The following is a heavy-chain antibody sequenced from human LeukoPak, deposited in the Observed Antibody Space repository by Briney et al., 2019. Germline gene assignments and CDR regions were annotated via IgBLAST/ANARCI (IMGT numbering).Heavy chain of an antibody. CDR2: IFYSGST. Sequence: SETLSLTCTVSGGSISSYYWSWIRQPPGKGLEWIGYIFYSGSTNYNPSLKSRVTISVDTSKNQFSLKLRSVTAADTAVYYCARDLRYSSGWSASGMDVWGKGTAVTISS. J-gene: IGHJ6*03. CDR1: GGSISSYY. V-gene: IGHV4-59*01. CDR3: ARDLRYSSGWSASGMDV. D-gene: IGHD6-19*01.